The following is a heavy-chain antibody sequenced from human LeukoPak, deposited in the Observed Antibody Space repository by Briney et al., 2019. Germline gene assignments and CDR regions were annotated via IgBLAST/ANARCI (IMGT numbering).Heavy chain of an antibody. J-gene: IGHJ3*02. D-gene: IGHD3-3*01. V-gene: IGHV3-74*01. CDR1: GFTFSNYW. CDR2: INSDGSST. Sequence: PGGSLRLSCAASGFTFSNYWMYWVRQAPGKGLVWVSLINSDGSSTIYADSVKGRFTISRDNAKNTLYLQMNSLRAEDTAVYYCARGLTIFGVVNDAFDIWGQGTMVTVSS. CDR3: ARGLTIFGVVNDAFDI.